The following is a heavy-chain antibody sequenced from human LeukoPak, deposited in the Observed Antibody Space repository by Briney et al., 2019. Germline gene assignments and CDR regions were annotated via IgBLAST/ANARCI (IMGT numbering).Heavy chain of an antibody. Sequence: PSETLSLTCAVYGGSFSGYYWSWIRQPPGKGLEWIGSIYYSGSTYYNPSLKSRVTISVDTSKNQFSLKLSSVTAADTAVYYCARAGNVRGGVFDYWGQGTLVTVSS. D-gene: IGHD3-10*02. CDR1: GGSFSGYY. J-gene: IGHJ4*02. CDR2: IYYSGST. CDR3: ARAGNVRGGVFDY. V-gene: IGHV4-34*01.